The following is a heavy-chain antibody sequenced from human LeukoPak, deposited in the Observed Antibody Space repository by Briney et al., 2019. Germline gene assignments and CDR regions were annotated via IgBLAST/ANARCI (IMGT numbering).Heavy chain of an antibody. CDR3: AKPLYYDNSGYYYERPNWYFDL. J-gene: IGHJ2*01. Sequence: PGGSLRLSCAASGFTFSSYAMSWVRQAPGKGLEWVSAISGSGGSTYYADSVKGRFTISRDNSKNTLYLQMNSLRAEDTAVYYCAKPLYYDNSGYYYERPNWYFDLWGRGTLVTVSS. D-gene: IGHD3-22*01. CDR2: ISGSGGST. V-gene: IGHV3-23*01. CDR1: GFTFSSYA.